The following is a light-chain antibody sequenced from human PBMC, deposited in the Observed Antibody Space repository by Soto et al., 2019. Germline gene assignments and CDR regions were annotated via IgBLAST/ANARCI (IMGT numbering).Light chain of an antibody. CDR3: HQYDNAPQT. V-gene: IGKV3-20*01. Sequence: EIVLTQSPDTLSLSPGERATLSCRASQTVNNNYVAWYQQKPGQAPRLLIFRASNKATGIPDRFSGSGSGTDFSLTISRLEPEDFAVYYCHQYDNAPQTYGQRTKVDIK. J-gene: IGKJ2*01. CDR1: QTVNNNY. CDR2: RAS.